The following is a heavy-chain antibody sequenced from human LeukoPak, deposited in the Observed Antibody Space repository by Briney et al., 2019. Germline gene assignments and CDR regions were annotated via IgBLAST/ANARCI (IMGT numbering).Heavy chain of an antibody. CDR2: IDPSDSYT. CDR1: GSRFTSYW. J-gene: IGHJ5*02. D-gene: IGHD2-2*01. V-gene: IGHV5-10-1*01. Sequence: GASLKISFKGSGSRFTSYWISWVRRMPGKGLEWTGRIDPSDSYTNYSPSFQGHVTISADKSISTAYLQWSSLKASDTAMYYCAREGPIVVVPAAMGSSNWFDPWGQGTLVTVSS. CDR3: AREGPIVVVPAAMGSSNWFDP.